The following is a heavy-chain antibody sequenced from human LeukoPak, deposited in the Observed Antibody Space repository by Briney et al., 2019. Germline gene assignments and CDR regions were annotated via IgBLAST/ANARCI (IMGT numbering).Heavy chain of an antibody. CDR3: AIFRAAGETDDS. CDR2: IYSGGST. V-gene: IGHV3-53*01. CDR1: GLNLRSNY. D-gene: IGHD7-27*01. J-gene: IGHJ4*02. Sequence: PGGSLRLSCVASGLNLRSNYVNWVRQAPGKGLECVSVIYSGGSTKYADSVEGRFTISRDISKTTFYLQMTSLRIEDTAVYYCAIFRAAGETDDSWGQGTLVTVSS.